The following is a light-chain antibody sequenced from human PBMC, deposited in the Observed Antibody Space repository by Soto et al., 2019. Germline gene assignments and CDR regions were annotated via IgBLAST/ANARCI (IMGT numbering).Light chain of an antibody. V-gene: IGKV1-8*01. CDR2: AAS. CDR3: QQYYSYPLFT. CDR1: QGISSY. Sequence: AIRMTQSPSSFSASTGDRVTITCRASQGISSYLAWYQQKPGKAPKLLIYAASTFQSGVPSRFSGGGSGTDFTLTISCLQSEDFAAYYCQQYYSYPLFTFGPGTKVDIK. J-gene: IGKJ3*01.